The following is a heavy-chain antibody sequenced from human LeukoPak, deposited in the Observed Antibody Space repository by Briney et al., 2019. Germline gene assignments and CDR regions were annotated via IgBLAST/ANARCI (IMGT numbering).Heavy chain of an antibody. Sequence: GGSLRLYCAASGFTFSSYWLHWVRQAPGKGLVWVSRINSDGSSITYADSVKGRFTISRDNAKNTLYLQMNSLRVEDTAVYYCAREGRVSGYDFDCWGQGTLVTVSS. CDR2: INSDGSSI. V-gene: IGHV3-74*03. D-gene: IGHD5-12*01. CDR1: GFTFSSYW. CDR3: AREGRVSGYDFDC. J-gene: IGHJ4*02.